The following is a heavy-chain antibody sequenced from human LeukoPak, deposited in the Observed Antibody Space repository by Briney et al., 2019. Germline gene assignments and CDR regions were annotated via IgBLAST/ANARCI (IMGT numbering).Heavy chain of an antibody. D-gene: IGHD3-22*01. J-gene: IGHJ6*02. CDR3: ARDLDSSREDV. V-gene: IGHV1-3*01. Sequence: GASVKISCKASGYTFTSYAMHWVRQDPGQRLEWMGWINAGNGNTKYSQKFQGRVTITRDTSASTAYMELSSLRSEDTAVYYCARDLDSSREDVWGQGTTVTVSS. CDR1: GYTFTSYA. CDR2: INAGNGNT.